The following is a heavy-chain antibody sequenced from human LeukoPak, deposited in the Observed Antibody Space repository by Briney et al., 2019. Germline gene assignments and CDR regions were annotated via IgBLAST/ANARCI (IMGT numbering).Heavy chain of an antibody. V-gene: IGHV3-38-3*01. CDR1: GFTVSNNE. J-gene: IGHJ4*02. D-gene: IGHD2-21*02. CDR2: ISGGGT. Sequence: GGSLRLSCAASGFTVSNNEMSRVRQAPGKGLEWVSSISGGGTFYADSRKGRFTISRDNSKNTLHLQVNSLRAEDTSVCYCNMVTPTPTAQTWLRLDWGQGTLVTVSS. CDR3: NMVTPTPTAQTWLRLD.